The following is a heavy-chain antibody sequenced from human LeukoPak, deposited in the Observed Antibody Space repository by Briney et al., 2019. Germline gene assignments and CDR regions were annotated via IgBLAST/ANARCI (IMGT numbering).Heavy chain of an antibody. J-gene: IGHJ4*02. D-gene: IGHD3-10*01. CDR3: ARRYYYGPSMPSYFDY. CDR2: IYHSGSP. CDR1: GYSISSGYY. V-gene: IGHV4-38-2*01. Sequence: SETLSLTCAVSGYSISSGYYWGWIRQPPGKGLEWIGSIYHSGSPYYNPSLKSRVTISVDTSKNQFSLKLSSVTAADTAVYYCARRYYYGPSMPSYFDYWGQGTLVTVSS.